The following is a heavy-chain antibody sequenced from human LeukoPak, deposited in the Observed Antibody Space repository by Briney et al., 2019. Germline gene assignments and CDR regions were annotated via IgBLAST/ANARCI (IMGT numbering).Heavy chain of an antibody. CDR2: INHSGST. J-gene: IGHJ5*02. CDR3: ARHPRRITIFGVVRDQPDNWFDP. V-gene: IGHV4-34*01. D-gene: IGHD3-3*01. CDR1: GGSFSGYY. Sequence: SETLSLTCAVYGGSFSGYYWSWIRQPPGKGLEWIGEINHSGSTNYNPSLKSRVTISVDTSKNQFSLKLSSVTAADTAVYYCARHPRRITIFGVVRDQPDNWFDPWGQGTLVTVSS.